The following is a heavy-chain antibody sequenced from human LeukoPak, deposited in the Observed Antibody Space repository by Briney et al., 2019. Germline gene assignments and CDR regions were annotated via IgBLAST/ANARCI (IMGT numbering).Heavy chain of an antibody. V-gene: IGHV1-2*02. D-gene: IGHD3-16*01. Sequence: ASVKVSCKASGYTFTDYYVHWVRQAPGEGLEWMGWINPHTGGAQYAQKFQGRVTMTRDMSIITVYMQLSSLRSDDTAVYYCARHGSAGGYSYNSGMDVWGQGTTATVSS. J-gene: IGHJ6*02. CDR2: INPHTGGA. CDR3: ARHGSAGGYSYNSGMDV. CDR1: GYTFTDYY.